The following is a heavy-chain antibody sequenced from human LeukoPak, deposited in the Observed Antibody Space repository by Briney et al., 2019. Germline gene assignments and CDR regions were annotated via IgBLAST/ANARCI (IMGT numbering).Heavy chain of an antibody. J-gene: IGHJ4*02. D-gene: IGHD6-19*01. CDR2: INSDGINT. CDR3: ASGYAGGWSSFHY. Sequence: GGSLRLSCAASGFTFSNYWMHWVRQAPGKGLVWVSRINSDGINTSYADSVKGRFTISRDNAKNTLNLQMNSLRGEDTAVYYCASGYAGGWSSFHYWGQGTLVTVSA. V-gene: IGHV3-74*01. CDR1: GFTFSNYW.